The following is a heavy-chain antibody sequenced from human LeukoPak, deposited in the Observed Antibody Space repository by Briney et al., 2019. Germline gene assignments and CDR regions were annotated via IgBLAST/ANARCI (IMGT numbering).Heavy chain of an antibody. CDR2: IYYSGST. D-gene: IGHD3-9*01. Sequence: SETLSLTCTVSGGSISSGGYYWSWIRQHPGKGLEWIGYIYYSGSTYYNPSLKSRVTISVDTSKNQFSLKLSSVTAADTAVYYCARIVAGYDILTGYYPYYFDYWGQGTQVTVSS. V-gene: IGHV4-31*03. CDR3: ARIVAGYDILTGYYPYYFDY. CDR1: GGSISSGGYY. J-gene: IGHJ4*02.